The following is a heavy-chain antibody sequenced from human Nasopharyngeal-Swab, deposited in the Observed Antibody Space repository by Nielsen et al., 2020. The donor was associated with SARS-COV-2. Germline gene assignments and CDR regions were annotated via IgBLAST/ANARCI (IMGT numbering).Heavy chain of an antibody. J-gene: IGHJ4*02. Sequence: SETLSLTCTVSGGSISSYYWSWIRQPPGQGLEWIGYIYYSGSTNYNPSLKSRVTISVDTSKNQFSLKLSSVTAADTAVYYCARANRAGARIFGVVTHLDYWGQGTLVTVSS. V-gene: IGHV4-59*01. D-gene: IGHD3-3*01. CDR2: IYYSGST. CDR3: ARANRAGARIFGVVTHLDY. CDR1: GGSISSYY.